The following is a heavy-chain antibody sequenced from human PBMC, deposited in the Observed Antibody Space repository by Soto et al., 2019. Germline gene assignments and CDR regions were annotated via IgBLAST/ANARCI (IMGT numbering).Heavy chain of an antibody. D-gene: IGHD1-1*01. J-gene: IGHJ5*02. CDR3: ARHLLQYNSIDP. CDR1: GGSFSGFY. Sequence: QVQLQQWGAGLLEPSETLSLTCGISGGSFSGFYWIWIRQSPGKGLEWIGEINHSGTTHYNPSLESRVIICIDTSKAQFSLSVDSVTAAETAIYYCARHLLQYNSIDPWGQGALVSVSS. CDR2: INHSGTT. V-gene: IGHV4-34*01.